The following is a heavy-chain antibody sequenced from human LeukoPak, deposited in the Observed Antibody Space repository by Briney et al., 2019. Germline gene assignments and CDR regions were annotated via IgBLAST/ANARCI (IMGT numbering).Heavy chain of an antibody. D-gene: IGHD2-15*01. CDR1: GFTFSSYS. CDR2: ISSSSSTI. V-gene: IGHV3-48*01. Sequence: GGSLRLSCAASGFTFSSYSMNWVRQAPGKGLEWVSYISSSSSTIYYADSVKGRFTISRDNAKNSLYLQMNSLRAEDTAVYYCASLVVAATPDWFDPWGQGTLVTVSS. J-gene: IGHJ5*02. CDR3: ASLVVAATPDWFDP.